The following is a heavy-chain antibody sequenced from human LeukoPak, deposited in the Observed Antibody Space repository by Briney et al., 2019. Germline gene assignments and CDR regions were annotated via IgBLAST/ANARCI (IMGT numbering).Heavy chain of an antibody. Sequence: PGGSLRLSCAASGFSFTSFWMQWVRQAPGKGLVWVSRINPDGSYTDYADSVQGRFTISRDNTKNTLYLQMNSLRADDTSLYFCAKDLRGARDFWGQGTLVTVSS. CDR3: AKDLRGARDF. V-gene: IGHV3-74*01. CDR1: GFSFTSFW. D-gene: IGHD1-26*01. CDR2: INPDGSYT. J-gene: IGHJ4*02.